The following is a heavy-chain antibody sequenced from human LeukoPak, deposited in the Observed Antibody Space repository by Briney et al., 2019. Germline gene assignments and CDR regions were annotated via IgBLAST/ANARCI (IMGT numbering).Heavy chain of an antibody. Sequence: ASVKVSCKVSGYTLTELSMHWVRQAPGKGLEWMGGFDPEDGETIYAQKFQGRVTMTEDTSTDTAYMELSSLRSEDTAVYYCARDLPYDYYYGSGSYSPYYFDYWGQGTLVTVSS. J-gene: IGHJ4*02. CDR2: FDPEDGET. D-gene: IGHD3-10*01. CDR1: GYTLTELS. V-gene: IGHV1-24*01. CDR3: ARDLPYDYYYGSGSYSPYYFDY.